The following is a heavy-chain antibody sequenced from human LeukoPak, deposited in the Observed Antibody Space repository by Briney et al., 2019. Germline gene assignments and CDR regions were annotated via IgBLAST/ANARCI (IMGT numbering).Heavy chain of an antibody. CDR1: GFTFSSYS. CDR3: ARARLYSSGWLFDY. CDR2: ISSSSTYI. D-gene: IGHD6-19*01. V-gene: IGHV3-21*01. J-gene: IGHJ4*02. Sequence: PGGSLRLSCAASGFTFSSYSMNWVRQAPGKGLEWVSSISSSSTYIYYADSVEGRFTISRDNAKNSLYLQMNSLRAEDTAVYYCARARLYSSGWLFDYWGQGTLVTVSS.